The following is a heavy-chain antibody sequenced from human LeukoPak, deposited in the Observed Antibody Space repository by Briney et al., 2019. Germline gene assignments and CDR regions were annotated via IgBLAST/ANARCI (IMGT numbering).Heavy chain of an antibody. D-gene: IGHD3-10*01. Sequence: PSETLSLTCTVSGGSISSSSYYWGWIRQPPGKGLEWIGSIYYSGSTYYNPSLKSRVTISVDTSKNQFSLKLSSVTAADTAVYYCAREAYGSGSYYVTWGQGTLVTVSS. CDR1: GGSISSSSYY. CDR2: IYYSGST. V-gene: IGHV4-39*07. J-gene: IGHJ5*02. CDR3: AREAYGSGSYYVT.